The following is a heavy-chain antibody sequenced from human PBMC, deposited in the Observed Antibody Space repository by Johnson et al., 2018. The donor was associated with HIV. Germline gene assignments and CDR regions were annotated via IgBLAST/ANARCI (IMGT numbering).Heavy chain of an antibody. J-gene: IGHJ3*02. D-gene: IGHD4-23*01. Sequence: QVQLVESGGGVVQPGRSLRLSCAASGFTFNKYGMHWVRQAPGKGLEWVAVIWYDGSNEYYGDSVKGRFTISRDNSKNMLYLQMNSLTVEDTAVYYCAKSPGKDHGGKSGAFDMWGQVTMVTVSS. CDR1: GFTFNKYG. V-gene: IGHV3-33*06. CDR2: IWYDGSNE. CDR3: AKSPGKDHGGKSGAFDM.